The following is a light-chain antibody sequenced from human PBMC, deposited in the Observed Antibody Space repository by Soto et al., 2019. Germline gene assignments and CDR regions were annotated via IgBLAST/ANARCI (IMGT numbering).Light chain of an antibody. CDR3: QFYDSPPT. Sequence: EIVLTQSPGTLSLSPGERATLSCGASQSISSGYLAWYQQRPGQAPRLLIYGVSSRASGIPDRFSGSGSGTDFTLTITRLEPEDFAVYYCQFYDSPPTFGQGTRLEIK. J-gene: IGKJ5*01. CDR2: GVS. V-gene: IGKV3-20*01. CDR1: QSISSGY.